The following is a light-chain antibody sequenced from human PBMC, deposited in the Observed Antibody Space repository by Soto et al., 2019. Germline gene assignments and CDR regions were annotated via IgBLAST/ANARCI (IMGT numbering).Light chain of an antibody. CDR1: SSNIGAGYD. V-gene: IGLV1-40*01. J-gene: IGLJ3*02. Sequence: QSVLTQPPSVSGAPGQRVTISCTGSSSNIGAGYDVHWYQQFPGTAPKVVIYGDNNRPSGVPDRFSGSKSGTSASLALTGLQAEDEAEYYCQSYDNSLSGFWVFGGGTKLTVL. CDR2: GDN. CDR3: QSYDNSLSGFWV.